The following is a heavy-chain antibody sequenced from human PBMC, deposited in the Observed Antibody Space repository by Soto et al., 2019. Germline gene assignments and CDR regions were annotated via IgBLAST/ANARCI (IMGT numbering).Heavy chain of an antibody. Sequence: GSLRLSCAASGFTFSSYGMHWVRQAPGKGLEWVAVISYDGSNKYYADSVKGRFTISRDNSKNTLYLQMNSLRAEDTAVYYCAKDPFKRSPMVRGPYGRWFDPWGQGTLVTVSS. CDR3: AKDPFKRSPMVRGPYGRWFDP. J-gene: IGHJ5*02. D-gene: IGHD3-10*01. CDR1: GFTFSSYG. CDR2: ISYDGSNK. V-gene: IGHV3-30*18.